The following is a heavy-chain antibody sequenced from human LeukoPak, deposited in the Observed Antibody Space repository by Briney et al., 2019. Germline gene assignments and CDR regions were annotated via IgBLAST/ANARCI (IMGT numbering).Heavy chain of an antibody. Sequence: ASVKVSCKASGGTFSSYAISWVRQAPGQGLEWMGWMNPNSGNTGYAQKFQGRVTMTRNTSISTAYMELSSLRSEDTAVYYCARGSLRYFDWLKASYYMDVWGKGTTVTISS. V-gene: IGHV1-8*02. J-gene: IGHJ6*03. CDR1: GGTFSSYA. CDR3: ARGSLRYFDWLKASYYMDV. D-gene: IGHD3-9*01. CDR2: MNPNSGNT.